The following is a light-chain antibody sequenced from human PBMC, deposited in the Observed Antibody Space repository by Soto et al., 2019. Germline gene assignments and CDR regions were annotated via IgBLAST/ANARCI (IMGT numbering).Light chain of an antibody. CDR1: SSDVGGYNY. J-gene: IGLJ1*01. V-gene: IGLV2-14*01. Sequence: LTQPPSVSGSPGQSIPISCTGTSSDVGGYNYVSWYQQHPGKAPKLMIYDVSNRPSGVSNRFSGSKSGSTASLTISGLQAEDEADYYCNSYTSSSTPYVCGTGTKVTVL. CDR2: DVS. CDR3: NSYTSSSTPYV.